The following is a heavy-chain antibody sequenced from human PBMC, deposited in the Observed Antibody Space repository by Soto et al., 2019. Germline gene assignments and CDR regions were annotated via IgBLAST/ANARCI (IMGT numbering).Heavy chain of an antibody. D-gene: IGHD2-8*02. CDR1: GGSFSGYS. J-gene: IGHJ4*02. V-gene: IGHV4-34*01. Sequence: SETLSLTCAVYGGSFSGYSWTWIRQPPGTGQERIGEINHSGSTNYNPSLKSRVTISVDTSKNQFSLKLTSVTAADTAVYYCARDKITGLFDYWGEGALVTVSS. CDR2: INHSGST. CDR3: ARDKITGLFDY.